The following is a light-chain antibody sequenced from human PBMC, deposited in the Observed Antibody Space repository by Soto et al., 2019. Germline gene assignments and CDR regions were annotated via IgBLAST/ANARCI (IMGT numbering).Light chain of an antibody. CDR2: GAS. V-gene: IGKV3-15*01. Sequence: EIVMTQSPATLSVSPGERATLSCRASQSVSSNLAWYQQKPGQAPRLLIYGASTRATGIPARFSGSGSGTEFTLTISSLQSEDFAVYYCQQYNNWPPMYTFGQRTRLGIK. CDR3: QQYNNWPPMYT. CDR1: QSVSSN. J-gene: IGKJ2*01.